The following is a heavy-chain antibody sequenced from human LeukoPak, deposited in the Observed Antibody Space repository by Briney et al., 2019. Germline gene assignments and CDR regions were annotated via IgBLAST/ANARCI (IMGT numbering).Heavy chain of an antibody. CDR2: SYHTGST. V-gene: IGHV4-59*01. J-gene: IGHJ4*02. Sequence: PSETLSLTCTVSGDSISSYYLSWIRQPPGKGLEWIGYSYHTGSTNYNPSLKSRVTISVDTSKNQFSLKLSSVTAGDTAVYYCATGYSSTWYYFDYWGQGTLVTVSS. CDR3: ATGYSSTWYYFDY. CDR1: GDSISSYY. D-gene: IGHD6-13*01.